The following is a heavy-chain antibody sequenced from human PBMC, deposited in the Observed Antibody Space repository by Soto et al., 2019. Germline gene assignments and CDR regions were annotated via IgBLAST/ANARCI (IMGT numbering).Heavy chain of an antibody. CDR3: AKGTKGHSSSRPDY. CDR1: GFTFSNYA. V-gene: IGHV3-23*01. D-gene: IGHD6-13*01. J-gene: IGHJ4*02. CDR2: ISGSGGST. Sequence: EVQLLESGGGLVQPGGSLRLSCAASGFTFSNYAMNWVRQAPGKGLEWVSTISGSGGSTYYADSVKGRFTISRDNSKNTLYLQMNSLRAEDTAAYYCAKGTKGHSSSRPDYWGQGTLVTVSS.